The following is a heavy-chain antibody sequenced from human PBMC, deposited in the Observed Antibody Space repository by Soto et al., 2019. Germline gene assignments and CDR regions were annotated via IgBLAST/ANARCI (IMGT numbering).Heavy chain of an antibody. D-gene: IGHD6-13*01. CDR3: ASNTAGTEDYYYYGMDV. V-gene: IGHV1-69*13. J-gene: IGHJ6*02. Sequence: ASVKVSCKASGGTFSSYAISWVRQAPGQGLEWMGGIIPIFGTANYAQKFQGRVTITADESTSTAYMELSSLRSEDTAVYYCASNTAGTEDYYYYGMDVWGQGTTVTVSS. CDR1: GGTFSSYA. CDR2: IIPIFGTA.